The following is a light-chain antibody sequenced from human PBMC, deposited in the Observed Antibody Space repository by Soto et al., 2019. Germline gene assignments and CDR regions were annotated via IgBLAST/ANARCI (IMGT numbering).Light chain of an antibody. CDR1: QSVSSSF. Sequence: ESVLTQSPGTLSLSPGERATLSCRASQSVSSSFLAWYQPKPGQAPRLLIYGASSRTTSTPDRFSGGASATDFTLTISILDAEDVAVYYCQQYDSSPWTFGQGTKVEIK. CDR2: GAS. V-gene: IGKV3-20*01. J-gene: IGKJ1*01. CDR3: QQYDSSPWT.